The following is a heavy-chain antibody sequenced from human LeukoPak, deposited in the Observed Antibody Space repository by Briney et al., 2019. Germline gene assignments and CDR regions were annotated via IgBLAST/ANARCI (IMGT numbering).Heavy chain of an antibody. CDR3: ARGGFVTMVRGVQSTGYLDY. D-gene: IGHD3-10*01. V-gene: IGHV1-46*01. CDR2: INPSGGST. CDR1: GYTFTSYY. Sequence: ASVKVSCKASGYTFTSYYMHWVRQAPGQGLEWMGIINPSGGSTSYAQKFQGRVTMTRDTSTSTVYMELSSLRSEDTAVYYCARGGFVTMVRGVQSTGYLDYWGQGTLVTVSS. J-gene: IGHJ4*02.